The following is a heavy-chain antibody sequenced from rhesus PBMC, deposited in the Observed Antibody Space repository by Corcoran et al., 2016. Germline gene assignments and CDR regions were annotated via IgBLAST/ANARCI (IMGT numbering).Heavy chain of an antibody. CDR1: GGPIRSNY. D-gene: IGHD1-44*01. V-gene: IGHV4-173*01. CDR3: AILQAYYFDY. Sequence: QLQLQESGPGRVKPPETLSLTRAASGGPIRSNYGSWIRKPPGTGLEWIGRHLGSGGSTDNNPSLKRCVTISTDTSKNQFSLKLSSVTAADTAVYYCAILQAYYFDYWGQGVLVAVSS. CDR2: HLGSGGST. J-gene: IGHJ4*01.